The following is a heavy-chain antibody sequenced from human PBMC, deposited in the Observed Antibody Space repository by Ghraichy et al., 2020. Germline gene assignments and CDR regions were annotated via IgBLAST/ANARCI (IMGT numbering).Heavy chain of an antibody. J-gene: IGHJ3*02. CDR1: GGSISSSSYY. V-gene: IGHV4-39*01. D-gene: IGHD6-19*01. CDR3: ARQRQWLAPGAFDI. Sequence: SETLSLTCTVSGGSISSSSYYWGWIRQPPGKGLEWIGSIYYSGSTYYNPSLKSRVTISVDTSKNQFSLKLSSVTAADTAVYYCARQRQWLAPGAFDIWGQGTMVTVSS. CDR2: IYYSGST.